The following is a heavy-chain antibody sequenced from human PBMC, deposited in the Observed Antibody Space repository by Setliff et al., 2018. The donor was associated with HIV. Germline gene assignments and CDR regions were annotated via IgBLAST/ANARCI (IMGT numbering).Heavy chain of an antibody. Sequence: PSETLSLTCTVSGGSISSHYWSWIRQPPGKGLEWIGYIYYSGSTNYNPSLKSRVAISVDTSKNQVVLTVTNMDPVDTATYYCARTPFWSGYYDSWGQGTRVTVSS. CDR3: ARTPFWSGYYDS. CDR1: GGSISSHY. CDR2: IYYSGST. D-gene: IGHD3-3*01. J-gene: IGHJ5*01. V-gene: IGHV4-59*11.